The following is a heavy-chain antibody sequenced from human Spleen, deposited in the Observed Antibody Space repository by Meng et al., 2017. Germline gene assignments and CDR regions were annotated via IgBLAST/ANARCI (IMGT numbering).Heavy chain of an antibody. CDR2: IGSSGVST. CDR3: AKVWSGIAASGRFDY. J-gene: IGHJ4*02. Sequence: GESLKISCAASGFTFSSHAMTWVRQAPGKGLEWVSSIGSSGVSTHYADSVTGRFIISRDNSKNTLYLLMNSLRGEDTAVYYCAKVWSGIAASGRFDYWGQGTLVTVSS. CDR1: GFTFSSHA. D-gene: IGHD6-13*01. V-gene: IGHV3-23*01.